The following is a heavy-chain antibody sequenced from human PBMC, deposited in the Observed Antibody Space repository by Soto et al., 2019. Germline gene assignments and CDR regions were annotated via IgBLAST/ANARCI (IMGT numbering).Heavy chain of an antibody. D-gene: IGHD6-13*01. J-gene: IGHJ4*02. V-gene: IGHV3-30*03. Sequence: PGGSLRLSCAASGFTFSNYAIHWVRQAPGKGLEWVAVIASDGKDKRYADSVKGRFTISRDNSKNTVYLQMNSLRGEDTAVYYCARSFGVAAAGPFDYWGQGTLVTVSS. CDR1: GFTFSNYA. CDR2: IASDGKDK. CDR3: ARSFGVAAAGPFDY.